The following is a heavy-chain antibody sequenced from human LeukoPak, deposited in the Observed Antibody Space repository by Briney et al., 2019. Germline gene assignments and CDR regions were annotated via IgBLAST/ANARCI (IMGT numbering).Heavy chain of an antibody. D-gene: IGHD6-19*01. CDR1: GFTFSSYA. CDR2: IGGSGGST. CDR3: AKKNPDGWLAYAEYFQH. V-gene: IGHV3-23*01. J-gene: IGHJ1*01. Sequence: PGGSLRLSCAASGFTFSSYAMSWVRQAPGKGLEWVSAIGGSGGSTYYADSVKGRFTISRDNSKNTLYLQMNSLRAEDTAVYYCAKKNPDGWLAYAEYFQHWGQGTLVTVSS.